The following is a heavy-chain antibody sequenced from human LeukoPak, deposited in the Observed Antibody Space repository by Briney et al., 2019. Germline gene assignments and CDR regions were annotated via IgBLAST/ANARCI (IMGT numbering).Heavy chain of an antibody. D-gene: IGHD3-10*01. V-gene: IGHV3-30*02. J-gene: IGHJ4*02. CDR3: AKGWAIPRGSGNNVFDY. CDR2: IRYDGSNK. Sequence: GGSLRLSCAASGFTFNSYGMHWVRQAPGKGLEWVAFIRYDGSNKYYADSVKGRFTISRDNSKNTLYLQMNSLRAEDTAVYYCAKGWAIPRGSGNNVFDYWGQGTLVTIPS. CDR1: GFTFNSYG.